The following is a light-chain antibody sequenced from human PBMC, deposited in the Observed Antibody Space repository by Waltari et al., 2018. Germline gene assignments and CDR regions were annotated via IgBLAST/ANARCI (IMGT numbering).Light chain of an antibody. CDR1: QSLLYTSNNKNY. J-gene: IGKJ1*01. CDR2: WAS. Sequence: DVVMTQSPDSLAVSVGARATINCKSSQSLLYTSNNKNYLAWYQQKPGQPPKILIYWASIRESGVPDRFSGSGSGTDFTLTISGLQAEDVASYFCLQYLHTPRTFGQGTKVEIK. V-gene: IGKV4-1*01. CDR3: LQYLHTPRT.